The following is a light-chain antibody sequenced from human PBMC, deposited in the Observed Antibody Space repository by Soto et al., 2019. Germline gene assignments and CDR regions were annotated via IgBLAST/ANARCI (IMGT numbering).Light chain of an antibody. CDR3: CSYAGSSTFLYV. CDR2: EGS. J-gene: IGLJ1*01. CDR1: SSDVGSYNL. V-gene: IGLV2-23*03. Sequence: QSALTQPASVSGSPGQSITISCTGTSSDVGSYNLVSWYQQHPGKAPKLMIYEGSKRPSWVSYRFSGSKSGNSASLTISGLQAEDEADYYCCSYAGSSTFLYVFGTGTKLTVL.